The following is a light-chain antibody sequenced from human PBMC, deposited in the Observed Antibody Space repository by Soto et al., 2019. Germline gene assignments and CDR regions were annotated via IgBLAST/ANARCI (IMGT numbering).Light chain of an antibody. CDR2: GNS. J-gene: IGLJ1*01. CDR3: SPHEGTFPCV. CDR1: SSNIGAGYD. V-gene: IGLV1-40*01. Sequence: QSVLTQPPSVSGAPGQRVTISCTGSSSNIGAGYDVHWYQQLPGTAPKLLIYGNSNRPSGVPDRFSGSKSGTSASLAVTGLQAEDEADYYCSPHEGTFPCVFGAGTKLTVL.